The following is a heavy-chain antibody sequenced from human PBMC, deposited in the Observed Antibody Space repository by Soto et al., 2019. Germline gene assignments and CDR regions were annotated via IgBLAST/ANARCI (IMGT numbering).Heavy chain of an antibody. J-gene: IGHJ4*02. V-gene: IGHV1-24*01. CDR2: FDPEDGET. Sequence: ASVKVSCKVSGYTLTALSMHWVRQAPGKGLEWMGGFDPEDGETIYAKKFQGRVTMTEDTSTDTANMELSSLRSEDTAVYYCATVSSALIGDYVYFDYGGQGNRVTVSS. CDR1: GYTLTALS. CDR3: ATVSSALIGDYVYFDY. D-gene: IGHD4-17*01.